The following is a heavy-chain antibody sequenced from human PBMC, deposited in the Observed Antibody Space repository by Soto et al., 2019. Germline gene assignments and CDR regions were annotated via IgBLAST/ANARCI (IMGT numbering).Heavy chain of an antibody. J-gene: IGHJ6*02. CDR1: GFTFSSYW. Sequence: GGSLRLSCAASGFTFSSYWMSWVRQAPGKGLEWVANIKQDGSEKYYVDSVKGRSTISRDNAKNSLYLQMNSLRAEDTAVYYCARDGSGSYRRYYYYGMDVWGQGTTVTVSS. CDR2: IKQDGSEK. V-gene: IGHV3-7*01. D-gene: IGHD3-10*01. CDR3: ARDGSGSYRRYYYYGMDV.